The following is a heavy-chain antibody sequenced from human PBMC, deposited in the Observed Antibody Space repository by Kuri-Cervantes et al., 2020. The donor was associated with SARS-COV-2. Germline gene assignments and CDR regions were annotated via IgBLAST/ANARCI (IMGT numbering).Heavy chain of an antibody. CDR1: GGSISSYY. V-gene: IGHV4-34*01. CDR3: ARGLKEAKHIVVVTAIRETRRFDY. D-gene: IGHD2-21*02. Sequence: SETLSLTCTVSGGSISSYYWSWMRQPPGKGLEWIGEINHSGSTNYNPSLKSRVTISVDTSKNQFSLKLSSVTAADTAVYYCARGLKEAKHIVVVTAIRETRRFDYWGQGTLVTVSS. CDR2: INHSGST. J-gene: IGHJ4*02.